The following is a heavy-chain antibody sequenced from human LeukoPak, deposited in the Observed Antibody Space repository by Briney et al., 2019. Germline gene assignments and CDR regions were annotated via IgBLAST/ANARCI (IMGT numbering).Heavy chain of an antibody. CDR2: IYSSGST. J-gene: IGHJ3*02. Sequence: SETLSLTCTVSGGSISSYYWNWIRQPPGKGLEWIGYIYSSGSTNYNPSLQSRVTISLDTSKNQFSLNLSPVTAADTAVYYCARRVVVVPAAMRNDAFDIWGQGTMVTVSS. V-gene: IGHV4-59*01. CDR1: GGSISSYY. CDR3: ARRVVVVPAAMRNDAFDI. D-gene: IGHD2-2*01.